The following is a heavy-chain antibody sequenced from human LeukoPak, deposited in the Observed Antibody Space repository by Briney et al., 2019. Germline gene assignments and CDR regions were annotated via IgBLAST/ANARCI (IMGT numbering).Heavy chain of an antibody. CDR2: INHSGST. V-gene: IGHV4-34*01. CDR1: GGSFSGYY. J-gene: IGHJ6*02. CDR3: ARLGYYGSGSFDGMDV. D-gene: IGHD3-10*01. Sequence: SETLSLTCAVYGGSFSGYYWSWIRQPPGKGLEWIGEINHSGSTNYIPSLKSRVTISVDTSKNQFSLKLSSVTAADTAVYYCARLGYYGSGSFDGMDVWGQGTTVTVSS.